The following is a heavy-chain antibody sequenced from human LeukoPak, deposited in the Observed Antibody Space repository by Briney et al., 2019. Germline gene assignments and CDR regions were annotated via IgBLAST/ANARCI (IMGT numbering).Heavy chain of an antibody. V-gene: IGHV4-39*07. CDR3: ARECYYDSSGYSHDAFDI. CDR2: IFYSGST. CDR1: GGSISTSNYY. Sequence: SETLSLTCTVSGGSISTSNYYWGWIRQPPGKGLEWIGNIFYSGSTYYGPSLKSRLTISLDTSRNQFSLKLNSVTAADTAVYYCARECYYDSSGYSHDAFDIWGQGTMVTVSS. D-gene: IGHD3-22*01. J-gene: IGHJ3*02.